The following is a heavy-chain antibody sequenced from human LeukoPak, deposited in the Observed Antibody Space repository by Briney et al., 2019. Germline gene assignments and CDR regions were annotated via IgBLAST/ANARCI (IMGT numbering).Heavy chain of an antibody. CDR3: ARTDEIYYYYYMDV. J-gene: IGHJ6*03. CDR1: GYTFTGYY. V-gene: IGHV1-2*02. Sequence: ASVKVSCKASGYTFTGYYRHWVRQAPGQGLEWMGWINPNSGGTNYAQKFQGRVTMTRDTSISTAYMELSRLRSDDTAVYYCARTDEIYYYYYMDVWGKGTTVTVSS. CDR2: INPNSGGT.